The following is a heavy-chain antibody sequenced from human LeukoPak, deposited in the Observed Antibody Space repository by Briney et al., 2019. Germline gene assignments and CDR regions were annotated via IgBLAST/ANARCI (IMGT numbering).Heavy chain of an antibody. CDR3: ARVGGDYDILTGYFY. CDR1: GFTFGSYA. V-gene: IGHV3-23*01. J-gene: IGHJ4*02. D-gene: IGHD3-9*01. Sequence: GGSLRLSCAASGFTFGSYAMSWVRQAPGKGLEWVSAISDSGGSTYYADSLKGRFTISRDNAKSSLYLQMNSLRAEDTAVYYCARVGGDYDILTGYFYWGQGALVTVSS. CDR2: ISDSGGST.